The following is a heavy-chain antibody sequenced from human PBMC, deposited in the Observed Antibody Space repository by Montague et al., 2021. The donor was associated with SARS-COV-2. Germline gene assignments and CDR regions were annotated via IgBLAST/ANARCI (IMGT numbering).Heavy chain of an antibody. D-gene: IGHD3-9*01. CDR1: GFSLSTSGMC. CDR3: ARMVTIFSLGGYYYYYGMDV. V-gene: IGHV2-70*01. J-gene: IGHJ6*02. CDR2: IDWDDDK. Sequence: VKPTQTLTLTCTFSGFSLSTSGMCVSWIRQPPGKALEWLVLIDWDDDKYYSTSLKTRLTISKDTSKNQVVLTMTNMDPVDTATYYCARMVTIFSLGGYYYYYGMDVWGQGTTVTVSS.